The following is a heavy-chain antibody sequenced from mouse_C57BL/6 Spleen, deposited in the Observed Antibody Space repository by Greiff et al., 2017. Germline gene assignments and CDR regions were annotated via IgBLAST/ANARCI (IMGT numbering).Heavy chain of an antibody. J-gene: IGHJ1*03. CDR1: GFTFSDYG. CDR3: ARVGSSYNFDV. D-gene: IGHD1-1*01. CDR2: ISSGSSTI. V-gene: IGHV5-17*01. Sequence: EVHLVESGGGLVKPGGSLKLSCAASGFTFSDYGMHWVRQAPEKGLEWVAYISSGSSTIYYADTVKGRFTISRDNAKNTLFLQMTSLRSEDTAMYYCARVGSSYNFDVWGTGTTVTVSS.